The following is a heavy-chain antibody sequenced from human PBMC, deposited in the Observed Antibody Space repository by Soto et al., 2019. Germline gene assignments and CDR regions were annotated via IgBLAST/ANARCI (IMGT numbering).Heavy chain of an antibody. V-gene: IGHV3-23*01. Sequence: PGGSLRLSCAASGFTVSSSQMTWVRQTPGKALEWVSVISGSGDSTYYADSVKGRFTISRDNSKNTLYLQMNSLRAEDTAVYYCAKGVPGIAVAGTGYFQHWGQGTLVTVSS. J-gene: IGHJ1*01. D-gene: IGHD6-19*01. CDR1: GFTVSSSQ. CDR2: ISGSGDST. CDR3: AKGVPGIAVAGTGYFQH.